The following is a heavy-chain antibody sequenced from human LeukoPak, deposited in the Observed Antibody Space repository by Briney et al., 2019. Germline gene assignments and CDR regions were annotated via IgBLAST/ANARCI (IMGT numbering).Heavy chain of an antibody. CDR3: AREYYDFWSGFDDSWFDP. Sequence: GGSLRLSCAASGFTFSDYYMSWIRQAPGKGLEWVSYISSSGSTIYYADSVKGRFTISRDNAKNSLYLQMNSLRAEDTAVYYCAREYYDFWSGFDDSWFDPWGQGTLVTVSS. CDR1: GFTFSDYY. D-gene: IGHD3-3*01. V-gene: IGHV3-11*01. J-gene: IGHJ5*02. CDR2: ISSSGSTI.